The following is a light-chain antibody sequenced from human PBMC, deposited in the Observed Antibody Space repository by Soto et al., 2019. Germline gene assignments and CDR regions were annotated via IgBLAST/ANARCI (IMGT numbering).Light chain of an antibody. CDR3: QQYDKWTRT. V-gene: IGKV3-15*01. CDR2: GAS. J-gene: IGKJ1*01. CDR1: QSVTSN. Sequence: EIVMTQSPATLSVSPGQRATLSCSASQSVTSNLAWYQQKPGQAPRLLIYGASTRETGVPARFSGSGSGTEFTLTISNLQSEDFAVYHCQQYDKWTRTFGQGTKVDIK.